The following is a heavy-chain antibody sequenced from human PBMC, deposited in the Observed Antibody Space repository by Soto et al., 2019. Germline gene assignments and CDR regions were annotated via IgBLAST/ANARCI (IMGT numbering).Heavy chain of an antibody. J-gene: IGHJ4*02. CDR2: ISYTGHT. Sequence: QVQLQESGPGLVKPSQTLSLTCAVSGGSIRSGPYYWSWIRQHPGKGLGWLGYISYTGHTYYNPSLQSPLTLSLVPSANQFSLNLGSVTAADTAMYYCASTKATSYDVLSGYFRVFDYWGQGTLVTVSS. D-gene: IGHD3-3*01. CDR1: GGSIRSGPYY. V-gene: IGHV4-31*11. CDR3: ASTKATSYDVLSGYFRVFDY.